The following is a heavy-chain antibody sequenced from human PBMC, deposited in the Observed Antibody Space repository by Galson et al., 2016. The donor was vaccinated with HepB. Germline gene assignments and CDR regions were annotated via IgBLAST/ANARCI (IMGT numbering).Heavy chain of an antibody. CDR1: GASISSSNW. CDR2: IYHSGSP. Sequence: ETLSLTCDVSGASISSSNWWTWVRQPPGKGLEWIGEIYHSGSPNYNPSLRSRVTISLDRSKNQFSLRLNSVTAADTAVYYCARNSPQRTTIFGVVHYVLSNWGQGTLVTVSS. CDR3: ARNSPQRTTIFGVVHYVLSN. J-gene: IGHJ4*02. D-gene: IGHD3-3*01. V-gene: IGHV4/OR15-8*01.